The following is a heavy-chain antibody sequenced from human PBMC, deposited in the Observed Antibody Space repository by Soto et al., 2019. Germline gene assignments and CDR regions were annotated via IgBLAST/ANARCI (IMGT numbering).Heavy chain of an antibody. CDR3: AKSSNWYDGGSHYFDY. CDR1: GYTFTSYY. V-gene: IGHV1-46*01. CDR2: INPSGGST. D-gene: IGHD6-13*01. Sequence: QVQLVQSGAEVKKPGASVKVSCKASGYTFTSYYLHWVRQAPGQGLEWMGIINPSGGSTTYAQKFQGRVTMTRDTSTSTVYMELSSLRSEDTAVYYCAKSSNWYDGGSHYFDYWGQGTLVIVSS. J-gene: IGHJ4*02.